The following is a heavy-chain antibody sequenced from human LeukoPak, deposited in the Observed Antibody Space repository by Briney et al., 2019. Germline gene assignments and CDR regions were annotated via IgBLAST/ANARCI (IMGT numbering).Heavy chain of an antibody. V-gene: IGHV3-11*01. CDR3: ARDPVAGKKRWLPDLDY. CDR1: GFTFSDYY. D-gene: IGHD5-24*01. J-gene: IGHJ4*02. Sequence: TGGSLRLSCAASGFTFSDYYMSWIRQAPGKGLEWVSYISSSGSTIYYADSVKGRFTISRDNAKNSLYLQMNSLRAEDTAVYYCARDPVAGKKRWLPDLDYWGQGTLVTVSS. CDR2: ISSSGSTI.